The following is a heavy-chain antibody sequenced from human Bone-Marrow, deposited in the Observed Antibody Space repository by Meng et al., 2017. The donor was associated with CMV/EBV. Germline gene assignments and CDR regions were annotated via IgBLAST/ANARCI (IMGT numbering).Heavy chain of an antibody. CDR1: GYTFTGYY. CDR2: INPSGGST. J-gene: IGHJ4*02. D-gene: IGHD3-3*01. V-gene: IGHV1-46*01. CDR3: ARDRYDFWSGCRYFDY. Sequence: ASVMVSCKASGYTFTGYYMHWVRQAPGQGLEWMGIINPSGGSTSYAQKFHGRVTMTRDTSTSTVYMELSSLRSEDTAVYYCARDRYDFWSGCRYFDYWGQGTLVTVSS.